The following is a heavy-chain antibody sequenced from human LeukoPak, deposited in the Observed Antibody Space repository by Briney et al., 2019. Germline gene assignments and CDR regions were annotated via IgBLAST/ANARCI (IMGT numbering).Heavy chain of an antibody. D-gene: IGHD3-3*01. J-gene: IGHJ6*03. CDR3: ARHWHYDFWSGYSAPSYYYYYMDV. CDR1: GFTFDDYR. V-gene: IGHV3-20*04. CDR2: INWNGGST. Sequence: GGSLRLSCAASGFTFDDYRMSWVRQAPGKGLEWVSGINWNGGSTGYADSVKGRFTISRDNAKNSLYLQMNSLRAEDTALYYCARHWHYDFWSGYSAPSYYYYYMDVWGKGTTVTVSS.